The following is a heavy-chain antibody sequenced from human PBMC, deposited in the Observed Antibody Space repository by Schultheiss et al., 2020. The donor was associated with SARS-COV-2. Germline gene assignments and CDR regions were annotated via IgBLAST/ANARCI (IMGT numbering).Heavy chain of an antibody. D-gene: IGHD6-13*01. CDR1: GFTFSTYW. J-gene: IGHJ4*02. Sequence: GESLKISCAASGFTFSTYWMHWVRQAPGKGLVWVSRINSDGISTTYADSVKGRLTISRDNAKNTLYLQMNSLRAEDTAVYYCAKSTGWYVPLDYWGQGTLVTVSS. CDR3: AKSTGWYVPLDY. V-gene: IGHV3-74*01. CDR2: INSDGIST.